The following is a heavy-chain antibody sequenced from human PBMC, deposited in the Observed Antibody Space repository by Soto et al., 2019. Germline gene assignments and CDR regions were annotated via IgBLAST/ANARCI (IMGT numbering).Heavy chain of an antibody. D-gene: IGHD6-13*01. CDR3: ARDTIAAAGPIDY. J-gene: IGHJ4*02. CDR1: GGTFSSYA. Sequence: SVKVSCKASGGTFSSYAISWVRQAPGQGLEWMGGIIPIIGTANYAQKFQGRVTITADESTSTAYMELSSLRSEDTAVYYCARDTIAAAGPIDYWGQGTLVTVSS. CDR2: IIPIIGTA. V-gene: IGHV1-69*13.